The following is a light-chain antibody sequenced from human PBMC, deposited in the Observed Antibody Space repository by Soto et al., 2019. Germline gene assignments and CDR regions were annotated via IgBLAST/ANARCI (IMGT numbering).Light chain of an antibody. CDR2: EVS. J-gene: IGLJ2*01. Sequence: QSALTQPASVSGSLGQSISISCTGTSRDVGGYNYVSWYQQHPGKAPKLMIYEVSNRPSGVSNRISGSKSGNTASLTISGLQAEDEADYYCTSYTTRSIVAFGGGTKLTVL. CDR3: TSYTTRSIVA. V-gene: IGLV2-14*01. CDR1: SRDVGGYNY.